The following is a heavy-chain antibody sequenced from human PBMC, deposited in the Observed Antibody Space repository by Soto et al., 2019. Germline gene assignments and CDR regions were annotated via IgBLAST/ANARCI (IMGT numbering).Heavy chain of an antibody. CDR3: ARAHGSYSSGWYWLDP. CDR1: GGSISSGGFY. CDR2: IYYSGST. Sequence: SETLSLTCTVSGGSISSGGFYWSWIRQHQGKGLEWIGYIYYSGSTYYNPSIKSRVTISVDTSKNQFSLKLSSVTAADTAVYFCARAHGSYSSGWYWLDPWGQGTLVTVSS. V-gene: IGHV4-31*03. J-gene: IGHJ5*02. D-gene: IGHD6-19*01.